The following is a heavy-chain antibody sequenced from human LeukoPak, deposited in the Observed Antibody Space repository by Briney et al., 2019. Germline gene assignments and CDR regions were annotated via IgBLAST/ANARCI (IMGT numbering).Heavy chain of an antibody. J-gene: IGHJ4*02. D-gene: IGHD3-22*01. Sequence: SETLSLTCAVYGGSFSGYYWSWIRQPPGKGLEWIGEINHSGSTNYNPSLKSRVTISVDTSKNQFSLKLSSVTAADTAVYYCARVTYDSSGSGFDYWGQGTLVIVSS. V-gene: IGHV4-34*01. CDR3: ARVTYDSSGSGFDY. CDR1: GGSFSGYY. CDR2: INHSGST.